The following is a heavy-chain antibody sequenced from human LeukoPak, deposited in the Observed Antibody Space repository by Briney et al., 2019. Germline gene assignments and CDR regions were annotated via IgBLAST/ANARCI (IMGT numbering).Heavy chain of an antibody. D-gene: IGHD3-10*01. CDR3: AREGSWFGEGNWFDP. CDR1: GGSISSYY. J-gene: IGHJ5*02. Sequence: SETLSLTCTVSGGSISSYYWSWIRQPPGKGLEWIGYIYYSGSTNYNPSLKSRVTISVDTSKNQFSLKLSSVTAADTAVYYCAREGSWFGEGNWFDPWGQGTLVTVSS. CDR2: IYYSGST. V-gene: IGHV4-59*01.